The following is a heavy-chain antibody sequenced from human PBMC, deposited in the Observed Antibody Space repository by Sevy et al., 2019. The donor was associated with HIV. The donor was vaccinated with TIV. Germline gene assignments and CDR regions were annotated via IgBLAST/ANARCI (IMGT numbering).Heavy chain of an antibody. CDR3: TTDPIAAAGYPGLWY. J-gene: IGHJ4*02. V-gene: IGHV3-15*01. Sequence: GGSLRLSCAASGFTFSNAWMSWVRQAPGKGLEWVGRIKSKTDGGTTDYAAPVKGRFTISRDDSKNTLYLQMNSLKTEDTAVYYYTTDPIAAAGYPGLWYWGQGTLVTVSS. CDR1: GFTFSNAW. D-gene: IGHD6-13*01. CDR2: IKSKTDGGTT.